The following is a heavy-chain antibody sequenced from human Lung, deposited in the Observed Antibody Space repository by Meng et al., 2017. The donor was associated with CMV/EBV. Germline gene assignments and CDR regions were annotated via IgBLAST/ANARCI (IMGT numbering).Heavy chain of an antibody. CDR3: ASRGVTIFGSYYVTDY. Sequence: GGSLRLXCAASGLTFSSFAMSWVRQSPSKGLEWVSVISGSGSDTYYADSVKGRFTISRDNSKQTRFLRMNGLRVDDTAVYYCASRGVTIFGSYYVTDYWGQGTLVTVSS. CDR1: GLTFSSFA. D-gene: IGHD3-3*01. CDR2: ISGSGSDT. J-gene: IGHJ4*02. V-gene: IGHV3-23*01.